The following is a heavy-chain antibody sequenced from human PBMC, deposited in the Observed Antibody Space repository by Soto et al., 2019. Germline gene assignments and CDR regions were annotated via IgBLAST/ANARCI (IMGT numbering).Heavy chain of an antibody. Sequence: ASETLSLTCTVSGGSISSYYWSWIRQSPGKGLEWIGYIHYSGSTNYNPSLKSRVTISVDTSKNQFSLKLSSVTAADTAVYYCARGYSSSWYVFDYWGQGTLVTVSS. CDR2: IHYSGST. D-gene: IGHD6-13*01. V-gene: IGHV4-59*01. CDR3: ARGYSSSWYVFDY. J-gene: IGHJ4*02. CDR1: GGSISSYY.